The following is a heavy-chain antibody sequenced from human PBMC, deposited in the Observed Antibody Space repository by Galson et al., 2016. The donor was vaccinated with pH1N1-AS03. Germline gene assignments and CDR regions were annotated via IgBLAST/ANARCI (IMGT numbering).Heavy chain of an antibody. CDR2: IIPAFGTE. J-gene: IGHJ4*02. D-gene: IGHD3-22*01. V-gene: IGHV1-69*05. CDR3: ARTNYYHSSGDY. CDR1: GTFSSYA. Sequence: GTFSSYAISWVRQAPGQGLEWMGGIIPAFGTEDYAQRFQGRVTITTDKSTSTAYMELSSLRSEDTAVYYCARTNYYHSSGDYWGQGTLVTVSS.